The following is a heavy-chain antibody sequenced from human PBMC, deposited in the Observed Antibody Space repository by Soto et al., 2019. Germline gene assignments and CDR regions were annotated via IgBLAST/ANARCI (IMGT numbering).Heavy chain of an antibody. CDR2: INPSGGST. D-gene: IGHD5-18*01. J-gene: IGHJ4*02. CDR1: GYTFTSYY. V-gene: IGHV1-46*01. Sequence: ASVKVSCKASGYTFTSYYMHWVRQAPGQGLEWMGIINPSGGSTSYAQKFQGRVTLTRDTSTSTVYMELSSLRSEDTAVYYCARDTSPLRGYRDFDYWGQGTLVTVSS. CDR3: ARDTSPLRGYRDFDY.